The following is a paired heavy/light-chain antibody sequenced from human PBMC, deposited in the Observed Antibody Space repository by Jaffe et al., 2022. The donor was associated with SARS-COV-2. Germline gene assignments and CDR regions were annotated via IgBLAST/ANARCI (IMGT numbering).Heavy chain of an antibody. V-gene: IGHV3-21*01. Sequence: EVQLVESGGGLVKPGGSLRLSCAASGFTFSSYSMNWVRQAPGKGLEWVSSISSSSSYIYYADSVKGRFTISRDNAKNSLYLQMNSLRAEDTAVYYCARDRSSGWGSTRPNWFDPWGQGTLVTVSS. CDR2: ISSSSSYI. D-gene: IGHD6-19*01. J-gene: IGHJ5*02. CDR3: ARDRSSGWGSTRPNWFDP. CDR1: GFTFSSYS.
Light chain of an antibody. V-gene: IGKV1-33*01. CDR1: QDISNY. Sequence: DIQMTQSPSSLSASVGDRVTITCQASQDISNYLNWYQQKPGKAPKLLIYDASNLETGVPSRFSGSGSGTDFTFTISSLQPEDIATYYCQQYDNLPLTFGQGTKLEIK. CDR2: DAS. CDR3: QQYDNLPLT. J-gene: IGKJ2*01.